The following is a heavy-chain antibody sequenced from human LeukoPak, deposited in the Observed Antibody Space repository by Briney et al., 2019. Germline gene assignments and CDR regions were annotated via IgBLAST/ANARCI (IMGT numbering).Heavy chain of an antibody. Sequence: PGGSLRLSCAASGFTFSSYGMHWVRQAPGKGLEWVAVIWYDGSNKYYADSVKGRFTISRDNSKNTLYLQMNSLRAEDTAVYYCASDVAVQAFDIWGQGTMVTVSS. V-gene: IGHV3-33*01. CDR1: GFTFSSYG. D-gene: IGHD6-6*01. J-gene: IGHJ3*02. CDR3: ASDVAVQAFDI. CDR2: IWYDGSNK.